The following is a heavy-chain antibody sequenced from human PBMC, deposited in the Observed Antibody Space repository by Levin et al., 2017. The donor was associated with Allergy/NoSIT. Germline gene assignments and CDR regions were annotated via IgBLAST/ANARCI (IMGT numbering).Heavy chain of an antibody. J-gene: IGHJ4*02. V-gene: IGHV3-23*01. CDR2: ISGSGGST. Sequence: SCAASGFTFSSYAMSWVRQAPGKGLEWVSAISGSGGSTYYADSVKGRFTISRDNSKNTLYLQMNSLRAEDTAVYYCAKAVAGTLSGGDYWGQGTLVTVSS. CDR1: GFTFSSYA. CDR3: AKAVAGTLSGGDY. D-gene: IGHD6-19*01.